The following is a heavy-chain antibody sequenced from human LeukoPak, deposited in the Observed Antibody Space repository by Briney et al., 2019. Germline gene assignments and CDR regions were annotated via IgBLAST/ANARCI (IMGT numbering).Heavy chain of an antibody. CDR2: INQDGSDK. J-gene: IGHJ4*02. D-gene: IGHD3-22*01. CDR3: ARGTTMTPGIDF. CDR1: GFTFNNYW. Sequence: GGSLRLSCAASGFTFNNYWMNWVRQAPGKDLEWVANINQDGSDKSYLDSVKGRFTISRDNAKNSVYLQMNSLRAEDTAVYYCARGTTMTPGIDFWGQGTLVTVSS. V-gene: IGHV3-7*03.